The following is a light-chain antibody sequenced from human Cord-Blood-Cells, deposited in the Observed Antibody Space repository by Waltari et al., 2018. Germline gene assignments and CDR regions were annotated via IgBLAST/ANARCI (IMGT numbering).Light chain of an antibody. CDR2: EVS. CDR3: CSYAGSSTYV. J-gene: IGLJ1*01. Sequence: QSALTQPASVSGSPGQSITITCPGTTRDVGSYNLVSSYQKHPGQAPKLMISEVSKLPSGVSNRFSVSKSGNTASLTISGLQAEDEADYYGCSYAGSSTYVFGTGTKVTVL. V-gene: IGLV2-23*02. CDR1: TRDVGSYNL.